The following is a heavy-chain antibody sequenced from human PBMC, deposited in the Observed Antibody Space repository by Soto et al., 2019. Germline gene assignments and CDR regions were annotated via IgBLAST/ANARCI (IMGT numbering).Heavy chain of an antibody. CDR1: GFTFSSYA. D-gene: IGHD2-2*01. V-gene: IGHV3-30-3*01. CDR3: ARSRGYCSSTSCYDSSGDY. CDR2: ISYDGSNK. J-gene: IGHJ4*02. Sequence: QVQLVESGGGVVQPGRSLRLSCAASGFTFSSYAMHWVGQAPGKGLEWVAVISYDGSNKYYADSVKGRFTISRDNSKNTLYLQMNSRRAEDTAVYYCARSRGYCSSTSCYDSSGDYWGQGTLVTVSS.